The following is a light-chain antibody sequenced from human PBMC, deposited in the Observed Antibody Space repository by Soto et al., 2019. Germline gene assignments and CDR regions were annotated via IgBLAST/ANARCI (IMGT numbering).Light chain of an antibody. J-gene: IGKJ4*01. Sequence: DIQMTQSPSSLSASVGDRVTITCQASQDISNYLNWYQQKPGKAPKLLIYDASSLQSGVPSRFSGSGSGTDFTLTISSLQPEDFATYYCQQSYSTLTFGGGTKVDIK. V-gene: IGKV1-39*01. CDR1: QDISNY. CDR3: QQSYSTLT. CDR2: DAS.